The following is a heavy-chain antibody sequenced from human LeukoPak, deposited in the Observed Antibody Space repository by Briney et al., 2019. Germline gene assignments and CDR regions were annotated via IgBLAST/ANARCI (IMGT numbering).Heavy chain of an antibody. CDR3: VGGGYYVFDY. CDR2: ISSSSSTI. Sequence: GGSLRLSCAASGFTFSSYSMNWVRQAPGKGPEWVSYISSSSSTIYYADSVKGRFTISRDNAKNSLYLQMNSLRDEDTAVYYCVGGGYYVFDYWGQGTLVTVSS. J-gene: IGHJ4*02. CDR1: GFTFSSYS. V-gene: IGHV3-48*02. D-gene: IGHD1-26*01.